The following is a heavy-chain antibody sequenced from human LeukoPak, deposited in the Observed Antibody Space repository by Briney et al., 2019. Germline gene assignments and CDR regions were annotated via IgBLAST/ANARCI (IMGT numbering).Heavy chain of an antibody. D-gene: IGHD3-22*01. CDR1: GGSFSGYY. J-gene: IGHJ2*01. Sequence: SETLSLTCAVYGGSFSGYYWSWIRQPPGKGLEWIGEINHSGSTNYNPSLKSRVTISVDTSKNQFSLKLSSVTAADTAVYYCARSLYDSTTGYFDLWGRGTLVTVSS. CDR2: INHSGST. CDR3: ARSLYDSTTGYFDL. V-gene: IGHV4-34*01.